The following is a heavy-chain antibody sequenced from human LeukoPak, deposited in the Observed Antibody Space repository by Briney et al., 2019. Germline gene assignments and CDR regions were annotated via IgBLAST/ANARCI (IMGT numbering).Heavy chain of an antibody. Sequence: PRASVKVSCKTSGYTFSSYGITWVRQAPGKGLEWMGGFDPEDGETIYAQKFQGRVTMTEDTSTDTAYMELSSLRSEDTAVYYCATDLGLFGPGEKSFDYWGQGTLVTVSS. CDR3: ATDLGLFGPGEKSFDY. J-gene: IGHJ4*02. V-gene: IGHV1-24*01. CDR2: FDPEDGET. D-gene: IGHD3-16*01. CDR1: GYTFSSYG.